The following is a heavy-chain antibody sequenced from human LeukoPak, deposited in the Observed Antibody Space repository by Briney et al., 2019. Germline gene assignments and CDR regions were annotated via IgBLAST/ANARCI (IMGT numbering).Heavy chain of an antibody. V-gene: IGHV3-30-3*01. D-gene: IGHD3-3*01. Sequence: PGGSLRLSCAASGFTFSSYAMHWVRQAPGKGLEWVAVISYDGSNKYYADAVKGRFTNSRDNSKNTLYLQMNGLRAEDTAVYYCAREGLEGYGMDVWGQGTTVTVSS. CDR1: GFTFSSYA. J-gene: IGHJ6*02. CDR3: AREGLEGYGMDV. CDR2: ISYDGSNK.